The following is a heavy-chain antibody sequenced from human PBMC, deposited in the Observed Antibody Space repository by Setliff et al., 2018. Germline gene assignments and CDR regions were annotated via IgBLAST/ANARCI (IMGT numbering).Heavy chain of an antibody. CDR2: IYNNGAT. J-gene: IGHJ4*02. CDR3: ATYKRSSSFEY. V-gene: IGHV3-53*01. D-gene: IGHD6-6*01. Sequence: GGSLRLSCATSGSNVSTNFMSWVRQAPGKGLEWVSVIYNNGATYYADSVRGRFIISRDNSKNSLYLQMNSPRAEDTAVYYCATYKRSSSFEYWGQGTLVTVS. CDR1: GSNVSTNF.